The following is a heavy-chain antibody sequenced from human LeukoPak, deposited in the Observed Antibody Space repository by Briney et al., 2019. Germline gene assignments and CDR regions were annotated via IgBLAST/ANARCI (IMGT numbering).Heavy chain of an antibody. CDR1: GFTFSSYA. CDR2: IYSGGST. CDR3: ARDPPYGDRALDV. D-gene: IGHD4-17*01. J-gene: IGHJ6*04. Sequence: GGSLRLSCAASGFTFSSYAMSWVRQAPGKGLEWVSVIYSGGSTYYADSVKGRFTISRDNSKNTLYLQMNSLRAEDTAVYYCARDPPYGDRALDVWGKGTTVTVSS. V-gene: IGHV3-53*01.